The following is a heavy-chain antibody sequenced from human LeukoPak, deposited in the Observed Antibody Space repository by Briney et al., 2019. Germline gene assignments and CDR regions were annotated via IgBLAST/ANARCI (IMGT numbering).Heavy chain of an antibody. CDR1: GYTFTSYY. Sequence: ASVKVSCKASGYTFTSYYMHWVRQAPGQGLEWMGIINPSGGSTSYAQKFQGRVTMTRDTSTSTVYMELSSLRSEDTAVYYCATDGGLNDAFDIWGQGTMVTVSS. V-gene: IGHV1-46*01. CDR2: INPSGGST. J-gene: IGHJ3*02. D-gene: IGHD2-15*01. CDR3: ATDGGLNDAFDI.